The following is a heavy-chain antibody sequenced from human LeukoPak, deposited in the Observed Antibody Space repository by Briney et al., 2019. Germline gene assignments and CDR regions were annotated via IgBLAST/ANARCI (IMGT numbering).Heavy chain of an antibody. CDR3: ARDNYGSGRWYGMDV. D-gene: IGHD3-10*01. CDR1: GFTFSSYS. Sequence: GGSLRLSCAASGFTFSSYSMNWVRQAPGKGLEWVSYISSSGSTIYYADSVKGRFTISRDNARNSLYLQMNSLRAEDTAVYYCARDNYGSGRWYGMDVWGQGTTVTVSS. V-gene: IGHV3-48*04. CDR2: ISSSGSTI. J-gene: IGHJ6*02.